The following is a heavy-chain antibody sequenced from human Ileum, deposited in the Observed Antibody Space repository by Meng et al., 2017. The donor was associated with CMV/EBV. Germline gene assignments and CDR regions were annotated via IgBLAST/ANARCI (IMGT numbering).Heavy chain of an antibody. D-gene: IGHD6-19*01. Sequence: VPLQGSGPGLVKPSQPLSLTCTVSGDFLSTGDYYWSWIRQPPRKDPEWIGYIYYSGSTLSNPSLKSPVTISLDKSKNQFSLRLRSVTAADTAVYFCAREGGGWYFDSWGQGTLVTVSS. V-gene: IGHV4-30-4*01. CDR1: GDFLSTGDYY. CDR2: IYYSGST. CDR3: AREGGGWYFDS. J-gene: IGHJ4*02.